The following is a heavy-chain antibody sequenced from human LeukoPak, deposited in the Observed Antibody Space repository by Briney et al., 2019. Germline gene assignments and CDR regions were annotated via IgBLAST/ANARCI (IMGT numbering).Heavy chain of an antibody. Sequence: PGGSLRLSCAASGFTFSSHGMNWVRQAPGKGLEWVSGISPSGGRPYYADSVRGRFTISRDNSRNSLYLQMNSLRAEDTAVYYCARGTSSSYYYWGQGTLVTVSS. CDR1: GFTFSSHG. CDR3: ARGTSSSYYY. D-gene: IGHD6-13*01. J-gene: IGHJ4*02. CDR2: ISPSGGRP. V-gene: IGHV3-23*01.